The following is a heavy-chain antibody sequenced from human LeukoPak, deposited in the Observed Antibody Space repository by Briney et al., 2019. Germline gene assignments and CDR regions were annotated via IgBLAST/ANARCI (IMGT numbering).Heavy chain of an antibody. J-gene: IGHJ4*02. V-gene: IGHV2-5*02. CDR2: IYWDDDK. CDR1: GFSLRTRGVG. D-gene: IGHD6-13*01. CDR3: AHRWVGSSWYWVYFDY. Sequence: SGPTLVKPTQTLTLTCTFSGFSLRTRGVGVGWIRQPPGKALEWLALIYWDDDKRYSPSLKSRLTITKDTAKNQVVLSMTDMDPVDTATYYCAHRWVGSSWYWVYFDYWGPGTLVTVSS.